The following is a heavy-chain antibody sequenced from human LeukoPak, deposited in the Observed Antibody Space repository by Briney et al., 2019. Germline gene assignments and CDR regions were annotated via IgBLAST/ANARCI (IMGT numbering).Heavy chain of an antibody. D-gene: IGHD6-13*01. J-gene: IGHJ4*01. CDR1: GVTFTDYW. Sequence: GGSLRLSCEASGVTFTDYWMNWVRQAPGKGPEWVASIRQDGSEKTYVDSVKGRFTISRDNTKTSFSLKLNGLRAEDTAVYYCARDGTAAGLYFDLWGQGTLVTVSS. V-gene: IGHV3-7*01. CDR3: ARDGTAAGLYFDL. CDR2: IRQDGSEK.